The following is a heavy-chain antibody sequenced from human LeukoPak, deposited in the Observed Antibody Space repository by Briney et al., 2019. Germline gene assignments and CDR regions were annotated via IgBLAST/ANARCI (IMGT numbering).Heavy chain of an antibody. CDR1: GGSISSYY. J-gene: IGHJ4*02. CDR2: IYYSGST. CDR3: ARGVVITGLDY. V-gene: IGHV4-59*01. Sequence: SETLSLTRTVSGGSISSYYWSWIRQPPGKGLEWIGYIYYSGSTNYNPSLKSRVTISVDTSKNQFSLMLTSVTAADTAVYYCARGVVITGLDYWGQGTLVTVSS. D-gene: IGHD3-3*01.